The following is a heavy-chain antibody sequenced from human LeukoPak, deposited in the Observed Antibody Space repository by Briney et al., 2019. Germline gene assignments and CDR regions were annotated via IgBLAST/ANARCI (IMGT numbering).Heavy chain of an antibody. Sequence: TLSLTCTVSGGSISSGYFYWSWIRQPPGKGLEWIGYIYYGGSTYYNASLKSRVTISVDTSKNQFSLNLTSVTAADTAVYYCARTPTVSNWFDPWGRGTLVTVSS. CDR3: ARTPTVSNWFDP. J-gene: IGHJ5*02. CDR1: GGSISSGYFY. CDR2: IYYGGST. D-gene: IGHD2-15*01. V-gene: IGHV4-30-4*01.